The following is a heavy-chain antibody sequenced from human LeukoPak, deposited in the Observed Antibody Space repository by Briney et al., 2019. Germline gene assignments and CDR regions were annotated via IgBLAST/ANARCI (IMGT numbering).Heavy chain of an antibody. CDR2: IYSGGTT. J-gene: IGHJ4*02. D-gene: IGHD5-18*01. V-gene: IGHV3-53*04. CDR1: GLTVSTNC. CDR3: ARVDTVMAYYFDL. Sequence: GGSLRLSCAASGLTVSTNCMTWVRQAPGKGLEWVSTIYSGGTTYYADSVMGRFTISRHNSRDTLYLQMNSLRAEDTAVYYCARVDTVMAYYFDLWGQGTLVTVSS.